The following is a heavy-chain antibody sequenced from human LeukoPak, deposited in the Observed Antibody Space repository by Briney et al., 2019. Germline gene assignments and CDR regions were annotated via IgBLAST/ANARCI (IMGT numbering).Heavy chain of an antibody. CDR1: GGSSSSYY. J-gene: IGHJ4*02. Sequence: SETLSLTCTVAGGSSSSYYCSWILQPPGKGLEGMGYIYYSGSTNYNPSPKSRVTISVDTSKNQFPLKLSSVTAADTAVYYCARDSSYSSSWYGPFDYWGQGPLVTVSS. CDR2: IYYSGST. V-gene: IGHV4-59*01. D-gene: IGHD6-13*01. CDR3: ARDSSYSSSWYGPFDY.